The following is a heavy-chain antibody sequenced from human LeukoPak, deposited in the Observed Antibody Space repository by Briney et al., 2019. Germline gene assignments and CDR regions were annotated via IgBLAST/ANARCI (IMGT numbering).Heavy chain of an antibody. CDR3: ARGAPTSRIGAGRFDY. J-gene: IGHJ4*02. CDR1: GYSLTNCY. V-gene: IGHV1-46*01. D-gene: IGHD5-12*01. Sequence: ASVKVSCKAFGYSLTNCYVHWVRQAPGQGLEWMGEINPSGGSTSYAQKFQGRITVTRDTYTNTVYMDLSSLRSEDTATYYCARGAPTSRIGAGRFDYWGQGSLLTVAS. CDR2: INPSGGST.